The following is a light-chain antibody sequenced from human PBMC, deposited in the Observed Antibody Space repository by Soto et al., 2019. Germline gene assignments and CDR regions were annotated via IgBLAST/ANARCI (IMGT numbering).Light chain of an antibody. CDR1: QSVSSR. J-gene: IGKJ1*01. Sequence: KGLTLSTGTLSLSPGERATRSCRDSQSVSSRLAWYQHKPGQAPRLLIYGASKRAIGLPARFSGSGSGTEFTLTITSLQSEDFAVYCCQQYNNWLQTCGQGTKVDI. V-gene: IGKV3-15*01. CDR3: QQYNNWLQT. CDR2: GAS.